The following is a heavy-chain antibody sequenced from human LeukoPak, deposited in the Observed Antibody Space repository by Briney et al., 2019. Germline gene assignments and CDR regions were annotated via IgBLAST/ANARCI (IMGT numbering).Heavy chain of an antibody. CDR1: GFTFSSFG. Sequence: GGSLRLSCAASGFTFSSFGMHWVRQAPGKGLEWVAVIWYDGSNKYYADSVKGRFTISRANSKNTLYLQMNSLRAEDTALCSCARERPPNIGVVPAAMNFYYYGMDVWGQDTTVTLS. J-gene: IGHJ6*02. V-gene: IGHV3-33*01. D-gene: IGHD2-2*01. CDR2: IWYDGSNK. CDR3: ARERPPNIGVVPAAMNFYYYGMDV.